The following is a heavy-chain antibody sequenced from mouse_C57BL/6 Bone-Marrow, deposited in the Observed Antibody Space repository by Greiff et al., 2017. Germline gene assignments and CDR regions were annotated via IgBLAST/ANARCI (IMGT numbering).Heavy chain of an antibody. CDR2: IDPSDSYT. D-gene: IGHD2-5*01. J-gene: IGHJ2*01. V-gene: IGHV1-50*01. Sequence: QVHVKQPGAELVKPGASVKLSCKASGYTFTSYWMQWVKQRPGQGLEWIGEIDPSDSYTNYNQKFKGKATLTVDTSSSTAYMQLSSLTSEDSAVYYCARRLYYSNYGYYFDYWGQGTTLTVSS. CDR1: GYTFTSYW. CDR3: ARRLYYSNYGYYFDY.